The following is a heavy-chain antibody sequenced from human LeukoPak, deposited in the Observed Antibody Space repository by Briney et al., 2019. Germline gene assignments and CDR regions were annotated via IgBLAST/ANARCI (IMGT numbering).Heavy chain of an antibody. CDR2: ISVRSNYI. J-gene: IGHJ4*02. V-gene: IGHV3-21*01. CDR3: VRLRRNSDTSGFYYYYDF. CDR1: GYTFSSYS. Sequence: GGSLRLSCVASGYTFSSYSINWVRHAPGKGLEWVSSISVRSNYIYYADSVSGRFSISRDDARDSLYLQMNRLRAEDTAGYFCVRLRRNSDTSGFYYYYDFWGQGTLVTVSS. D-gene: IGHD3-22*01.